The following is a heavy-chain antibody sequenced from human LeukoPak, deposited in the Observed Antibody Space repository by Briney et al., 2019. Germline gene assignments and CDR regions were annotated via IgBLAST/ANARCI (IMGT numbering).Heavy chain of an antibody. V-gene: IGHV4-59*01. D-gene: IGHD3-10*01. CDR3: AGTYYYCSGSYDTGDYFDY. Sequence: ASETLSLTCTVSGGSISSYYWSWIRQPPGKGLEWIGYIYYSGSTNYNPSLKSRVPISVKPSKNHFLLKLNSVTAADTAVYYGAGTYYYCSGSYDTGDYFDYWGQGTLVTVSS. J-gene: IGHJ4*02. CDR1: GGSISSYY. CDR2: IYYSGST.